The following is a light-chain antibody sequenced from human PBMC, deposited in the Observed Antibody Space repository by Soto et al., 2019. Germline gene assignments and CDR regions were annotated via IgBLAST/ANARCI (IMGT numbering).Light chain of an antibody. Sequence: DIVMTQSPLSLPATPGEPASISCRSSQSLLHSNGYNYLDWYLQKPGQSPQLLIYLGSNRASGVPDRFSGSGSGTDFTLKISRVEAEDVGVYYCMQALQTRNTFGQGTKLEIK. CDR2: LGS. CDR3: MQALQTRNT. CDR1: QSLLHSNGYNY. V-gene: IGKV2-28*01. J-gene: IGKJ2*01.